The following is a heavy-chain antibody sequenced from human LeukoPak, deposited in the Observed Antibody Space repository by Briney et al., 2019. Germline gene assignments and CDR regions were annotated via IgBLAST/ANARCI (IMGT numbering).Heavy chain of an antibody. V-gene: IGHV6-1*01. D-gene: IGHD1-14*01. CDR3: ARGANRVFDY. CDR2: TYYRSKWYN. Sequence: SQTLSLTCAISGDSVSSSTDAWNWIRQSPSRGLEWLGRTYYRSKWYNDYAVFVESRITINPDTSKNQFSLQLNSVTPEDTAVYYCARGANRVFDYWGQGTLVTVSS. J-gene: IGHJ4*02. CDR1: GDSVSSSTDA.